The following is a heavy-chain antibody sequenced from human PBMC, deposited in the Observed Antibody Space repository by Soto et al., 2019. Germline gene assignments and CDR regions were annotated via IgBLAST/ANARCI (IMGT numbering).Heavy chain of an antibody. D-gene: IGHD1-1*01. CDR1: GCSIRSSSYY. CDR2: IYYSGST. CDR3: ARQEGGLTGTWGYYYYGMDV. V-gene: IGHV4-39*01. Sequence: SETLSLTCTVSGCSIRSSSYYWAWIRQPPGKGQEWIGSIYYSGSTYYNSSLKIRVTISLDTSNIQFSLKLSFVTAADTAVFYFARQEGGLTGTWGYYYYGMDVWGQGTTVS. J-gene: IGHJ6*02.